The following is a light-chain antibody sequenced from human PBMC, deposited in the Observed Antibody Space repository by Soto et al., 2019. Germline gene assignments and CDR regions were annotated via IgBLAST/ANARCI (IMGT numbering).Light chain of an antibody. CDR2: KAS. CDR3: HHYNSYSEA. V-gene: IGKV1-5*03. J-gene: IGKJ1*01. CDR1: QTISSW. Sequence: DIQMTQSPSTLSGSVGDRVTITCRASQTISSWLAWYQQNPGKAPKLLIYKASTLKSGVPSRFSGSGSGTEFTVTISSLQLDDFATYYCHHYNSYSEAVGQGTKVDSK.